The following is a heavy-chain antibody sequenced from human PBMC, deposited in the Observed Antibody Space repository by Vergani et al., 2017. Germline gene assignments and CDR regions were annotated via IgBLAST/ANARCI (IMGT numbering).Heavy chain of an antibody. J-gene: IGHJ4*02. CDR2: ISGPGLST. Sequence: EGQLVESGGGLVKPGGSLRLSCAVSGFTFSWYGMNWVRQAPGRGLAWVSSISGPGLSTYYADSVKGRFSISRDNSKNTVYLQINSLRAEDTAFYYCADLYGDDGFSPFWGQGTLVTVSS. CDR1: GFTFSWYG. CDR3: ADLYGDDGFSPF. V-gene: IGHV3-23*04. D-gene: IGHD2-21*01.